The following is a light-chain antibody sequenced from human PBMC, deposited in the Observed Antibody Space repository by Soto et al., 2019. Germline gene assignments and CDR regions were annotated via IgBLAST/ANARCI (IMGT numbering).Light chain of an antibody. CDR1: SSDIGADDF. V-gene: IGLV2-14*01. CDR3: SSYRRTTFPHVV. CDR2: EVT. Sequence: QSALTQPASVSGSPGQSITISCTGTSSDIGADDFVSWYQHHPYKTPKLIIFEVTYRPTGISHRFSASKSGNTASLTIAGLEAEDEAFYYCSSYRRTTFPHVVFGGGTKLTVL. J-gene: IGLJ2*01.